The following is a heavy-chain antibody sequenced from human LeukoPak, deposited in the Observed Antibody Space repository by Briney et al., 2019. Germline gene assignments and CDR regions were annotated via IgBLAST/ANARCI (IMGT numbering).Heavy chain of an antibody. CDR1: GGSISSSSYY. CDR2: IYYSGST. Sequence: HSETLSLTCTVSGGSISSSSYYWGWIRQPPGKGLEWIGSIYYSGSTYYNPSLKSRVTISVDTSKNQFSLKLSSVTAADTAVYYCARAYYDYVWGRLTNWFDPWGQGTLVTVSS. V-gene: IGHV4-39*01. J-gene: IGHJ5*02. D-gene: IGHD3-16*01. CDR3: ARAYYDYVWGRLTNWFDP.